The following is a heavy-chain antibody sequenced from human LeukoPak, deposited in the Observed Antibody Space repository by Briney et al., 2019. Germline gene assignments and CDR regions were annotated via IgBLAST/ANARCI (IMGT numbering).Heavy chain of an antibody. CDR3: ARDEGASGWHTFDY. Sequence: SQTLSVTCAISGESVSSKNGAWNWIRQSPSRGLEWLGRTYYRSKWYNDYAVSMNGRITINPDTSKNQFSLQLNSVTPDDTAVYYCARDEGASGWHTFDYWGQGTLDTVSS. CDR2: TYYRSKWYN. J-gene: IGHJ4*02. D-gene: IGHD6-19*01. CDR1: GESVSSKNGA. V-gene: IGHV6-1*01.